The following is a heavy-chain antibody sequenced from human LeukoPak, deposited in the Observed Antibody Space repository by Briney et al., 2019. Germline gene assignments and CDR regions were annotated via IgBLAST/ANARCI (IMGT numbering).Heavy chain of an antibody. V-gene: IGHV6-1*01. CDR2: TYYRSKWYH. CDR3: ARDLGSSGRYTFDY. J-gene: IGHJ4*02. Sequence: SQTLSLTCAISGDSVSSINGAWNWIRQSPSRGLEWLGRTYYRSKWYHDYASSLEGRITISPDTSTNQFSLQLNSVTPEDTAVYYCARDLGSSGRYTFDYWGQGTLVTVSS. D-gene: IGHD6-19*01. CDR1: GDSVSSINGA.